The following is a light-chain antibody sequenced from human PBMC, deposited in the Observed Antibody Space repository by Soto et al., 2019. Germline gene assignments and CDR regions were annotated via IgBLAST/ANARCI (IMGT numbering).Light chain of an antibody. J-gene: IGLJ3*02. CDR3: CSYAGSFNWV. CDR2: EVT. Sequence: QSALTQPRSVSGSPGQSVTISCTGTSSDVAAYNYVSWYQQLPGKAPKLMTYEVTKRPSGVPDRFSGSKSGNTASLTISGLQAEDEADYYCCSYAGSFNWVFGGGTQLTVL. V-gene: IGLV2-11*01. CDR1: SSDVAAYNY.